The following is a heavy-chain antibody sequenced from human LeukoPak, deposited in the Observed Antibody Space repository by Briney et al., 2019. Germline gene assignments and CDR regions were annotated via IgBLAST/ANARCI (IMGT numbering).Heavy chain of an antibody. CDR3: ARVGGELSLGY. V-gene: IGHV4-30-4*01. D-gene: IGHD3-10*01. CDR2: IYYSGST. CDR1: GGSISSGDDY. Sequence: SETLSLTCTVSGGSISSGDDYWSWIRQPPGKGLEWIGYIYYSGSTYYNPSLKSRVTISVDTSKNQFSLKLNSVTAADTAVYYCARVGGELSLGYWGQGTLVTVSS. J-gene: IGHJ4*02.